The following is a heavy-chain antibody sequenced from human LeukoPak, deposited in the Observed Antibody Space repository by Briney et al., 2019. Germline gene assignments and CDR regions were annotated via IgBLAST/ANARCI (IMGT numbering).Heavy chain of an antibody. Sequence: SVKVSCKASGGTFSSYTISWVRQAPGQGLEWMGRIIPILGIANYAQKFQGRVTITADKSTSKAYMELSSLRSEDTAVYYCAREDCSGGSCYSPFDYWGQGTLVTVSS. J-gene: IGHJ4*02. D-gene: IGHD2-15*01. V-gene: IGHV1-69*04. CDR1: GGTFSSYT. CDR3: AREDCSGGSCYSPFDY. CDR2: IIPILGIA.